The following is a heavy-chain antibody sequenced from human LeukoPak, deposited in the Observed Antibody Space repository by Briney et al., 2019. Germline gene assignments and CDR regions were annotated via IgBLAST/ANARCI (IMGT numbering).Heavy chain of an antibody. CDR3: ARVGITMIVGDYSKFDY. J-gene: IGHJ4*02. D-gene: IGHD3-22*01. Sequence: GASVKVSCKASGYTFASYYMHWVRQAPGQGLEWMGIINPSGGSTSYAQKFQGRVTMTRDTSTSTVYMELSSLRSEDTAVYYCARVGITMIVGDYSKFDYWGQGTLVTVSS. CDR2: INPSGGST. CDR1: GYTFASYY. V-gene: IGHV1-46*01.